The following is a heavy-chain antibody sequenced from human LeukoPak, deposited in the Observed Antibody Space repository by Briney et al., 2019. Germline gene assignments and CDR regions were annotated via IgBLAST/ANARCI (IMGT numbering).Heavy chain of an antibody. V-gene: IGHV1-69*01. Sequence: SVTVSCKAPRGTFSSYAISWVRQAPGQGLEWMGGIIPIFGTANYAQKFQGRVTITADESTSTAYMELSSLRSEDTAVYYCAREATGWFDPWGQGTLVTVSS. CDR2: IIPIFGTA. CDR1: RGTFSSYA. CDR3: AREATGWFDP. J-gene: IGHJ5*02. D-gene: IGHD1-26*01.